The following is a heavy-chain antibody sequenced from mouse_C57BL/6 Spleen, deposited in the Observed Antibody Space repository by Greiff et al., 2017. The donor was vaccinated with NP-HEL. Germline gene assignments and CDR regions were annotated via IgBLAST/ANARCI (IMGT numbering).Heavy chain of an antibody. D-gene: IGHD2-2*01. CDR3: ARHRESTMVTSWFAY. Sequence: EVHLVESGGDLVKPGGSLKLSCAASGFTFSSYGMSWVRQTPDKRLEWVATISSGGSYTYYPDSVKGRFTISRDNAKNTLYLQMSSLKSEDTAMYYCARHRESTMVTSWFAYWGQGTLVTVSA. J-gene: IGHJ3*01. V-gene: IGHV5-6*01. CDR2: ISSGGSYT. CDR1: GFTFSSYG.